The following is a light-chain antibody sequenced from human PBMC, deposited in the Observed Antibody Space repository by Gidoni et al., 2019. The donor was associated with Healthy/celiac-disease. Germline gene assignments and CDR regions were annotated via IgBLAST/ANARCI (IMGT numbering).Light chain of an antibody. V-gene: IGKV1-39*01. J-gene: IGKJ4*01. CDR1: QSISSY. Sequence: DIQMTQSPSSLSASVGDRVTITCRASQSISSYLNWYQQKPGKAPKLLIYAASSLQSGVPSRFSGSGSGTDFTLTISSLQPEDFATYYCQQSYSNPPLTFGGGTKVEI. CDR2: AAS. CDR3: QQSYSNPPLT.